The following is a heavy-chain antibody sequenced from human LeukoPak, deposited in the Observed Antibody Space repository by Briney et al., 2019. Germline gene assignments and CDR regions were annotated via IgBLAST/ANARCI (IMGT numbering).Heavy chain of an antibody. D-gene: IGHD6-13*01. CDR1: GFTFSSYA. Sequence: GSLRLSCAASGFTFSSYAMSWVRQAPGKGLEWVSAISGSGGSTYYADSVEGRFTISRDNSKNTLYLQMNSLRAEDTAVYYCAKDQSSSWYEFDYWGQGTLVTVSS. CDR2: ISGSGGST. V-gene: IGHV3-23*01. J-gene: IGHJ4*02. CDR3: AKDQSSSWYEFDY.